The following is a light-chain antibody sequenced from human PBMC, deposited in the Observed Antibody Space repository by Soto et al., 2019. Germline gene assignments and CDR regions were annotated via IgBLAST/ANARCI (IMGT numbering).Light chain of an antibody. CDR1: QDISNY. Sequence: DIQMTQSPSSLCASVGDRVTITCQASQDISNYLNWYQQKPGKAPKLLIYDASNLETGVPSRFSGSGSGTDFPFTISSLQPEDIATYYCQQYDNLPPYTFGQGTKLEIK. CDR3: QQYDNLPPYT. CDR2: DAS. J-gene: IGKJ2*01. V-gene: IGKV1-33*01.